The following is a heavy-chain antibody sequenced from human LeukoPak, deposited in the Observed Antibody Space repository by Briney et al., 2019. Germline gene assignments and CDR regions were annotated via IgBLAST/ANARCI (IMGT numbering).Heavy chain of an antibody. V-gene: IGHV4-34*01. D-gene: IGHD3-3*01. CDR1: GGSFSGYY. CDR2: INHSGST. J-gene: IGHJ2*01. Sequence: SETLSLTCAVYGGSFSGYYWSWIRQPPGKGLEWIGEINHSGSTNYNPSLKSRVTISVDTSKNQFSLKLSSVTAADTAVYYCARHVYLGGYYRAGWHFDLWGRGTLVTVSS. CDR3: ARHVYLGGYYRAGWHFDL.